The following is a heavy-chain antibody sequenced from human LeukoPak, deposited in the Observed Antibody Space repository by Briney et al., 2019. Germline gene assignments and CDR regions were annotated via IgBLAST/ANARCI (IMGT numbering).Heavy chain of an antibody. CDR3: AKDRLRWLRGPDDYMDV. Sequence: GGSLRLSCAASGYTFSSYAMSCGRQAPGKGLEWVSGISGRDASSASDASTDYADSVKGLFTISRDNPKNTVYLQMNSLRVEDTAVYYCAKDRLRWLRGPDDYMDVWGKGTTVTVSS. CDR2: ISGRDASSASDAST. CDR1: GYTFSSYA. J-gene: IGHJ6*03. D-gene: IGHD4-17*01. V-gene: IGHV3-23*01.